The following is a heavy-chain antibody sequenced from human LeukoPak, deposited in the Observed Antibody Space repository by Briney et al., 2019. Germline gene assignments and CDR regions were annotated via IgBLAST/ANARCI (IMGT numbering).Heavy chain of an antibody. D-gene: IGHD3-3*01. CDR2: IYTSGST. CDR3: ARDFRGGYDFWSGYYTPNYFDY. J-gene: IGHJ4*02. CDR1: GGSISSGSYY. V-gene: IGHV4-61*02. Sequence: PSETLSLTCTVSGGSISSGSYYWSWIRQPAGKGLEWIGRIYTSGSTNYNPSLKSRVTISVDTSKNHLSLKLSSVTAADTAVYYCARDFRGGYDFWSGYYTPNYFDYWGQGTLVTVSP.